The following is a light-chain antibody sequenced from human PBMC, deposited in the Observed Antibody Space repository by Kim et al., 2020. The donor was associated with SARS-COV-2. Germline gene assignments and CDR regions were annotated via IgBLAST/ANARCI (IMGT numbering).Light chain of an antibody. CDR1: SSILGRHF. J-gene: IGLJ3*02. Sequence: GQSVSSPWSVRSSILGRHFENWFQQLPETAPKVFIYTDNQRPSGVPDRFSGSRSGTSASLAISGLQSEDEADYYCATWDVSLDAWVFGGGTQLTVL. CDR3: ATWDVSLDAWV. CDR2: TDN. V-gene: IGLV1-44*01.